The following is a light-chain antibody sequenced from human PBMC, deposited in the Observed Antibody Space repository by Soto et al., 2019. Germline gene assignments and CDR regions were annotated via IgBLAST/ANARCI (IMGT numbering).Light chain of an antibody. Sequence: QTVVTQEPSLTVSPGGTVILTCGSSSGAVTSNHYPYWFQQRPGQVPRTLIYDTDNRHSWTPARFSGSLLGAQAALTLSGAQPEDEAEYFCLLSFGGAVVFGGGTQLTVL. CDR2: DTD. J-gene: IGLJ3*02. CDR1: SGAVTSNHY. CDR3: LLSFGGAVV. V-gene: IGLV7-46*01.